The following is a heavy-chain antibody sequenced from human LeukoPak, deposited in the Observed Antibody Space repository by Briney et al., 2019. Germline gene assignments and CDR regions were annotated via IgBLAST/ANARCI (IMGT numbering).Heavy chain of an antibody. Sequence: AGSLRISCAASGFNFSPCAMTWVRQAPGKGLEWVATITAGTTHIYYADSVKGRLTTSRDDAKTSLYLQLSSLRTEDTAVYYCARDGSGWSRDYWGQGTLVTVSS. CDR1: GFNFSPCA. CDR3: ARDGSGWSRDY. D-gene: IGHD6-13*01. V-gene: IGHV3-21*01. J-gene: IGHJ4*02. CDR2: ITAGTTHI.